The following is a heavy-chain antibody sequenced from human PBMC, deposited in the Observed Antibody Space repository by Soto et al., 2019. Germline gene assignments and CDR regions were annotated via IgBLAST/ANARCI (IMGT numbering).Heavy chain of an antibody. Sequence: SETLSLTCAVSGDSISSVGYSWNWIRQPPGEGLEWIGYIYHSGSLLYNPSLKSRVTISLDRSKNQFSLSLTSVTAADTAVFYCARSVGYRSGWWPYYFDYWGQGALVTVSS. CDR2: IYHSGSL. V-gene: IGHV4-30-2*01. D-gene: IGHD6-19*01. J-gene: IGHJ4*02. CDR3: ARSVGYRSGWWPYYFDY. CDR1: GDSISSVGYS.